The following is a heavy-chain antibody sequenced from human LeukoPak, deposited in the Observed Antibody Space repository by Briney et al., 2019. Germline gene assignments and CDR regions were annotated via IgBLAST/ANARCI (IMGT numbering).Heavy chain of an antibody. V-gene: IGHV4-38-2*01. CDR3: ARHLTVTGDGLDI. Sequence: SETLSLTCAVSGYSISSGYYWGWIRQPPGKGLEWIGSIYHSGSTYYNPSLKSRVTISVDTSKNQFSLKLSSVTAADTAVYYCARHLTVTGDGLDIWGQGTMVIGSS. CDR2: IYHSGST. J-gene: IGHJ3*02. D-gene: IGHD2-8*02. CDR1: GYSISSGYY.